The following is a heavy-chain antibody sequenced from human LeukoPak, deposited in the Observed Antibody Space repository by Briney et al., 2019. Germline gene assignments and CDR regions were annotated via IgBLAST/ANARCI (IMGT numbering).Heavy chain of an antibody. J-gene: IGHJ3*02. CDR2: IIPIFGTA. CDR3: AREGLRVYYDSSGHYPGAFDI. V-gene: IGHV1-69*13. D-gene: IGHD3-22*01. CDR1: GGTFSSHA. Sequence: SVKVSCKASGGTFSSHAISWVRQAPGQGLEWMGGIIPIFGTANYARKFQGRVTITADESTSTAYMELSSLRSEDTAVYYCAREGLRVYYDSSGHYPGAFDIWGQGTMVTVSS.